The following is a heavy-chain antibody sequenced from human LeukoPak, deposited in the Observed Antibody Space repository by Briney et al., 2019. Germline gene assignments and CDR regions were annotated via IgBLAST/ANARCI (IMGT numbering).Heavy chain of an antibody. CDR2: IYYSGST. CDR3: ARAISGSYSRAIDI. D-gene: IGHD1-26*01. Sequence: SETLSLTCTVSGGSISSYYWSWIRQPPRKGLEWIGYIYYSGSTNYNPSLKSRVTISVDTSKNQFSLKLSSVTAADTAVHYCARAISGSYSRAIDIWGRGTMVTVSS. V-gene: IGHV4-59*01. J-gene: IGHJ3*02. CDR1: GGSISSYY.